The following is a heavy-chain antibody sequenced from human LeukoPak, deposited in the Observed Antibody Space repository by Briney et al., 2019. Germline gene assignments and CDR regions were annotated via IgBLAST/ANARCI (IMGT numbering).Heavy chain of an antibody. J-gene: IGHJ4*02. CDR2: IYYSGST. D-gene: IGHD6-19*01. CDR3: ARHLEPYIPVIPVAGNPPFVFDY. CDR1: GGSISSSSYY. Sequence: PSETLSLTCTVSGGSISSSSYYWGWIRQPPGKGLEWIGSIYYSGSTYYNPSLKSRVTISVDTSKNQFSLKLSSVTAADTAVYYCARHLEPYIPVIPVAGNPPFVFDYWGQGTLVTVSS. V-gene: IGHV4-39*07.